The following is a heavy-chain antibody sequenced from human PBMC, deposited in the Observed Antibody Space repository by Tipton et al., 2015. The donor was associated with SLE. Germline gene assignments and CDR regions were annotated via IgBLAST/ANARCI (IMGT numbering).Heavy chain of an antibody. CDR2: ISGDNANT. Sequence: QSGPEVKKPGASVKVSCKASGYTFATYGINWVRLAPGQGLEWMAWISGDNANTRYAQKFQGRVTLTAETSTSTAYMELRSLRSEDTAVYYCARGRAFDIWGQGTMVTVSS. J-gene: IGHJ3*02. CDR3: ARGRAFDI. V-gene: IGHV1-18*01. CDR1: GYTFATYG.